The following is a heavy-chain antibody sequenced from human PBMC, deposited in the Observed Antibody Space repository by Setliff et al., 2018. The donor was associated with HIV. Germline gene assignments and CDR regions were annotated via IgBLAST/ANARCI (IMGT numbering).Heavy chain of an antibody. V-gene: IGHV4-39*01. J-gene: IGHJ4*02. CDR3: ARLRVNSGSYGAYYFDY. CDR2: IYYSGST. CDR1: AGSISSTTYY. Sequence: SETLSLTCTVSAGSISSTTYYWGWIRQPPGKGLEWIGSIYYSGSTYYNPSLKSRVTISVDTSKNQFSLKLSSVTAADTAVYYCARLRVNSGSYGAYYFDYWGQGTLVTVSS. D-gene: IGHD1-26*01.